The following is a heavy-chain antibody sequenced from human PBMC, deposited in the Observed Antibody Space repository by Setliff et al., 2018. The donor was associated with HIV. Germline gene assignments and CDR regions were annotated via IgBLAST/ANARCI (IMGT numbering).Heavy chain of an antibody. CDR3: ARQPLYNDYDWRSYYFDY. D-gene: IGHD5-12*01. Sequence: GASVKVSCKASGYTFTDFGLSWVRQAPGQGLEWMGWISNNNDNTDYAQDLQGRVTLTTDTSTATAYLELRSLRSDDTAVYYCARQPLYNDYDWRSYYFDYWGQGSLVTVSS. CDR1: GYTFTDFG. J-gene: IGHJ4*02. V-gene: IGHV1-18*04. CDR2: ISNNNDNT.